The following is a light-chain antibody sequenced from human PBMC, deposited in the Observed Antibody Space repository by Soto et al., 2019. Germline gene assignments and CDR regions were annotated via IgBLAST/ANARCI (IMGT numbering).Light chain of an antibody. J-gene: IGKJ1*01. Sequence: IQKTQSPSTLPASVGDRVTITCRASQSISSWLAWYQQKPGKAPNLLINDASNLESGVPSRFSGSGSGTEFTLTISSLQPDDFATYYCQQYDSYPWTFGQGTKVDIK. CDR1: QSISSW. V-gene: IGKV1-5*01. CDR2: DAS. CDR3: QQYDSYPWT.